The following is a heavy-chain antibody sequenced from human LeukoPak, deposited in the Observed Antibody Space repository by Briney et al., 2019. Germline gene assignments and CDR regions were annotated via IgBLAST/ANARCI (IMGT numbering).Heavy chain of an antibody. CDR1: GYTFTSHY. Sequence: ASVKVSCRASGYTFTSHYMQWVRLAPGQGLEWMGIINPSGGGTRYAQKFQGRVTMTTDTSTSTAYMELRSLRSDDTAVYYCARPGSSSRYYYYYYGMDVWGQGTTVTVSS. CDR3: ARPGSSSRYYYYYYGMDV. CDR2: INPSGGGT. V-gene: IGHV1-46*01. D-gene: IGHD6-13*01. J-gene: IGHJ6*02.